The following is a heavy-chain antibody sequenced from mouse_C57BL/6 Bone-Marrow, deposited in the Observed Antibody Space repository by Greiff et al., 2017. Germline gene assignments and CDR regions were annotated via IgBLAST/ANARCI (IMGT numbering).Heavy chain of an antibody. J-gene: IGHJ2*01. CDR2: ISHSGST. CDR1: GYSITSDY. V-gene: IGHV3-8*01. Sequence: EVQLQESGPGLAKPSQTLSLTCSVTGYSITSDYWNWIRNFPGNKLEYMGYISHSGSTYYNPSLKSRISITRDTSKNQYYLQLNSVTTEDTATYYCARGLHYCYDPYYFDYWGQGTTLTVSS. CDR3: ARGLHYCYDPYYFDY. D-gene: IGHD2-12*01.